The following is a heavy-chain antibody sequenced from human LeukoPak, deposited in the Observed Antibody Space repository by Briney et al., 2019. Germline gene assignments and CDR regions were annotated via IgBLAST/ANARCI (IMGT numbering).Heavy chain of an antibody. CDR3: AKGYSSGWLDAFDI. V-gene: IGHV3-23*01. CDR1: GFTFSSYS. CDR2: ISSSGGST. D-gene: IGHD6-19*01. Sequence: AGSLTLTCAASGFTFSSYSMSWVRQPPGKGLEWVSSISSSGGSTYYADSVKGRFTISRDNSKNTLYLQMNSLRAEDTAVYYCAKGYSSGWLDAFDIWGQGTKVTVSS. J-gene: IGHJ3*02.